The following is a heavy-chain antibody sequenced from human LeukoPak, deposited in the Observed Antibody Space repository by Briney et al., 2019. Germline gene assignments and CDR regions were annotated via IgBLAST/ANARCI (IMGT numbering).Heavy chain of an antibody. Sequence: GASVKVSCEASGYTFTSYYMHWVRQAPGQGLEWMGIINRSGGSTSYAQKFQGRVTMTRDTSTSTVYMELSSLRSEDTAVYYCAREMGNYGTRDAFDIWGEGTMGTVSS. V-gene: IGHV1-46*01. CDR3: AREMGNYGTRDAFDI. CDR1: GYTFTSYY. D-gene: IGHD1-7*01. J-gene: IGHJ3*02. CDR2: INRSGGST.